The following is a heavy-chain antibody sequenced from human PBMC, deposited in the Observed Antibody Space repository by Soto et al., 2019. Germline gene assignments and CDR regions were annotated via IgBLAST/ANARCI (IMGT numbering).Heavy chain of an antibody. CDR1: GFTFSSYA. CDR2: ISYDGSNK. CDR3: ARDLLYYDSSGYYPDY. Sequence: GGSLRLSCAASGFTFSSYAMHWVRQAPGKGLEWVAVISYDGSNKYYADSVKGRFTISRDNSKNTLYLQMNSLRAEDTAVYYCARDLLYYDSSGYYPDYWGQGTLVTVSS. D-gene: IGHD3-22*01. J-gene: IGHJ4*02. V-gene: IGHV3-30-3*01.